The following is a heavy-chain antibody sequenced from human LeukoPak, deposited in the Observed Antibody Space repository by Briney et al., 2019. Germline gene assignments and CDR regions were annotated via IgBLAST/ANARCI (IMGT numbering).Heavy chain of an antibody. J-gene: IGHJ4*02. Sequence: SETLSLTCTVSGGSISGYYWSWIRQPPGKGLEWIGYIYYSGSTNYNPSLKSRVTISVDTSKNQFSLKLSSVTAADTAVYYCARLDYGGIDYWGQGTLVTVSS. CDR3: ARLDYGGIDY. CDR2: IYYSGST. V-gene: IGHV4-59*08. CDR1: GGSISGYY. D-gene: IGHD4-23*01.